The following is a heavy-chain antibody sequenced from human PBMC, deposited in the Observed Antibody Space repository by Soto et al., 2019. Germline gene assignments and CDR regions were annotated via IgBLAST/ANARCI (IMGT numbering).Heavy chain of an antibody. CDR3: ARDWGRVVRYYDFWSGYHNPYYYYGMDV. D-gene: IGHD3-3*01. CDR1: GGSISSSNW. Sequence: QVQLQESGPGLVKPSGTLSLTCAVSGGSISSSNWWSWVRQPPGKGLEWIGEIYHSGSTNYNPSLKSRVTISVDQSKNQFALKLSSVTAADTAVYYCARDWGRVVRYYDFWSGYHNPYYYYGMDVWGQGTTVTVSS. J-gene: IGHJ6*02. CDR2: IYHSGST. V-gene: IGHV4-4*02.